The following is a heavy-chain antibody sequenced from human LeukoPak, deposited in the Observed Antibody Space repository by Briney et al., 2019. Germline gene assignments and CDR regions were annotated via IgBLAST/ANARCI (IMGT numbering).Heavy chain of an antibody. J-gene: IGHJ4*02. Sequence: GASVTVSFKASGYTFTGYYMHWVRQAPGQGLEWMGWINPNSGGTNYAQKFQGRVTMTRDTSISTAYMELSRLRSDDTAVYYCARAGHGYSSGYNDLSFDYWGQGTLVTVSS. CDR3: ARAGHGYSSGYNDLSFDY. CDR1: GYTFTGYY. V-gene: IGHV1-2*02. CDR2: INPNSGGT. D-gene: IGHD6-19*01.